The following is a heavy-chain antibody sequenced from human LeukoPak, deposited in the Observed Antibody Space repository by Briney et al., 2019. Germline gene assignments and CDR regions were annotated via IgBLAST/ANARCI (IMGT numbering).Heavy chain of an antibody. J-gene: IGHJ4*02. D-gene: IGHD3-10*01. CDR1: GFTFSSYG. V-gene: IGHV3-64D*06. CDR2: ISSNGGST. Sequence: PGGSLRLSCAASGFTFSSYGMHWVRQAPGKGLEYVSAISSNGGSTYYADSVKGRFTISRDNSKNTLYLQMSSLRAEDTAVYYCVKLGGYYGSGTHYYDYWGQGTLVTVSS. CDR3: VKLGGYYGSGTHYYDY.